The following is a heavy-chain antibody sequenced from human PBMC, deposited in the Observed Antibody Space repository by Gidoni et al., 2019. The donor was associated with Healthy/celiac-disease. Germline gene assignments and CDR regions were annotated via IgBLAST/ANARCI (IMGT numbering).Heavy chain of an antibody. Sequence: EVQLVESGGGLVQPGRSLRLSCSASGFTFDDYAMHWVRQAPGKGLEWVSGISWNSGSIGYADSVKGRFTISRDNAKNSLYLQMNSLRAEDTALYYCAKVAAAGTFHWGQGTLVTVSS. V-gene: IGHV3-9*01. CDR3: AKVAAAGTFH. D-gene: IGHD6-13*01. CDR2: ISWNSGSI. CDR1: GFTFDDYA. J-gene: IGHJ4*02.